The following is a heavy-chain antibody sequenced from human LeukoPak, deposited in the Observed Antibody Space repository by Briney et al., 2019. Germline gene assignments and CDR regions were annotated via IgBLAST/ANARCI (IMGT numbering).Heavy chain of an antibody. Sequence: PSETLSLTCAVSGGSISSSNWWSWVRQPPGKGLEWIGEIYHSGSTNYNPSLKSRVTISVDRSKNQFSLKLSSVTAADTAVYYCARGVVVPAANWFDPWGQGTLVTVSS. CDR3: ARGVVVPAANWFDP. V-gene: IGHV4-4*02. J-gene: IGHJ5*02. CDR2: IYHSGST. CDR1: GGSISSSNW. D-gene: IGHD2-2*01.